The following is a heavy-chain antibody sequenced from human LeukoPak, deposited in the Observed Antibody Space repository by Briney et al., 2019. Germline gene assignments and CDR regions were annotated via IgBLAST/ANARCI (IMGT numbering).Heavy chain of an antibody. Sequence: SETLSLTCTVSGGSITSYYWSWLRQPPGKGLEWIGYIDYSGSTNYNPSLKSRVTISVDTTQNQFSVKLSSVTAADTAVYYCARVDRSNWDVLEYWGQGILVTVSS. V-gene: IGHV4-59*01. CDR1: GGSITSYY. D-gene: IGHD1-1*01. CDR2: IDYSGST. CDR3: ARVDRSNWDVLEY. J-gene: IGHJ4*02.